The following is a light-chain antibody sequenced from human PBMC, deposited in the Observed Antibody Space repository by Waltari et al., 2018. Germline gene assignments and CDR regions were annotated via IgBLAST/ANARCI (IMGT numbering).Light chain of an antibody. CDR1: SGHSSNI. J-gene: IGLJ3*02. Sequence: QLVLTQSPSAYASLGASVKLTCTLSSGHSSNIIAWHQQQPGKGPRYLMKVNSDGSHSKGDDIPDRFSRAGSVAERYLAISSVQSEDEADYYCQTGGHGTCVFGGWTKLTVL. V-gene: IGLV4-69*01. CDR3: QTGGHGTCV. CDR2: VNSDGSH.